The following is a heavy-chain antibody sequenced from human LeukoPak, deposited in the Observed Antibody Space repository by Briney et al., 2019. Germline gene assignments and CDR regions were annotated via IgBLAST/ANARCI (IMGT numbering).Heavy chain of an antibody. CDR1: GGPFSGYS. CDR3: ARRLDL. Sequence: SETLPLTCAVYGGPFSGYSWSWIRQPPGKGLEWIGEINHSGSTNYNPSLESRVTISVDTSKNQFSLKLTSVTAADTAVYYCARRLDLWGRGTLVTVSS. J-gene: IGHJ2*01. CDR2: INHSGST. V-gene: IGHV4-34*01.